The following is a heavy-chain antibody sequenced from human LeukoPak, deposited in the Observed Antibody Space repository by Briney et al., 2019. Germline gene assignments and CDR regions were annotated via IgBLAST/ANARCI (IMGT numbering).Heavy chain of an antibody. CDR1: GFTFSSYG. CDR3: AKAYYYGSARDAFDI. J-gene: IGHJ3*02. Sequence: GGSLRLSCAASGFTFSSYGMHWVRQAPGKGLEWVAVISYDGSNKCYADSVKGRFTISRDNSKNTLYLQMNSLRAEDTAVYYCAKAYYYGSARDAFDIWGQGTMVTVSS. CDR2: ISYDGSNK. D-gene: IGHD3-10*01. V-gene: IGHV3-30*18.